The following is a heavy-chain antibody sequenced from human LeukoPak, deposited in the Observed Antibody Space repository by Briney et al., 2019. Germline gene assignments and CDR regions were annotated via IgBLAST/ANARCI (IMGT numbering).Heavy chain of an antibody. CDR2: IIASGGNT. J-gene: IGHJ4*02. Sequence: PGGSLRLSGTASGFTFSAYVMTWVRQAPGKGLEWVSSIIASGGNTYYSGSVKGRFTISRDNSDNTLYLQMSSLRPEDTAIYYCAKTTGGTYKGYFDCWGQGTLVTVSS. CDR1: GFTFSAYV. V-gene: IGHV3-23*01. D-gene: IGHD1-26*01. CDR3: AKTTGGTYKGYFDC.